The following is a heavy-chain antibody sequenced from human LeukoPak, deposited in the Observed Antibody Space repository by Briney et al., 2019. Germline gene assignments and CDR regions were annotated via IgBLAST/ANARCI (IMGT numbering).Heavy chain of an antibody. Sequence: WIRQPPGKGLEWIGSIYYSGSTYYNPSLKSRVTISVDTSKNQFSLKLSSVTAADTAVYYCARDRGNWFDPWGQGTLVTVSS. V-gene: IGHV4-39*07. CDR3: ARDRGNWFDP. CDR2: IYYSGST. J-gene: IGHJ5*02.